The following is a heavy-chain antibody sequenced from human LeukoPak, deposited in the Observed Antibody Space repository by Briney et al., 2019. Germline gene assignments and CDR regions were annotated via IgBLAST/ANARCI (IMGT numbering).Heavy chain of an antibody. CDR2: ISGSGGST. D-gene: IGHD2-21*02. CDR3: ARAPGGNSLRSLDS. Sequence: PGGSLRLSCAASGFTFSSYAMSWVRQAPGKGLEWVSAISGSGGSTYYADSVKGRFTISRDNSKNTLYLQMNSLRAEDTAIYYCARAPGGNSLRSLDSWGQGTLVTVSA. CDR1: GFTFSSYA. V-gene: IGHV3-23*01. J-gene: IGHJ5*01.